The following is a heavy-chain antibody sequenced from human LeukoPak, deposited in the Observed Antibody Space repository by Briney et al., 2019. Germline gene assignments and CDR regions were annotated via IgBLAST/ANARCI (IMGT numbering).Heavy chain of an antibody. D-gene: IGHD6-13*01. CDR1: GFTFSSYS. CDR3: ARESSSWTDY. V-gene: IGHV3-21*01. CDR2: ISSSSSYI. Sequence: PGGSQRLSCAASGFTFSSYSMNWVRQAPGKGLEWVSSISSSSSYIYYADSVKGRFTISRDSAKNSLFLQMNSLRAEDTAVYYCARESSSWTDYWGQGTLVTVSS. J-gene: IGHJ4*02.